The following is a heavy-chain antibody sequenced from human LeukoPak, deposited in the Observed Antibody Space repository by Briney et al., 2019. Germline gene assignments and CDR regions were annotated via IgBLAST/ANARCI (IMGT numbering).Heavy chain of an antibody. J-gene: IGHJ3*02. V-gene: IGHV3-66*01. Sequence: GGSLRLSCAASGFIVSNNYMSWIRQAPGKGLEWVSIIYSGGSTFYADSVKGRFTISRDISKNTLYLQIDSLRAEDTAVYYCASLVGVTRGAFDIWGQGTMVTVSS. CDR2: IYSGGST. D-gene: IGHD1-26*01. CDR3: ASLVGVTRGAFDI. CDR1: GFIVSNNY.